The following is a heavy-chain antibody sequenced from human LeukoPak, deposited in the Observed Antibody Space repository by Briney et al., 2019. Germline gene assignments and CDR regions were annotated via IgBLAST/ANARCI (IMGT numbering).Heavy chain of an antibody. V-gene: IGHV1-46*01. D-gene: IGHD3-16*02. CDR2: INPSGGST. CDR3: AKVEYDYVWGSYRSSHLIDY. Sequence: ASGKVSCKAAGYTFTIYYMHWVRQPPGQGLELMGVINPSGGSTSDAQKFQGRVTMTGGMSTSTVYMELRSLRYEDRAVYYCAKVEYDYVWGSYRSSHLIDYWGQGTLVTVSS. CDR1: GYTFTIYY. J-gene: IGHJ4*02.